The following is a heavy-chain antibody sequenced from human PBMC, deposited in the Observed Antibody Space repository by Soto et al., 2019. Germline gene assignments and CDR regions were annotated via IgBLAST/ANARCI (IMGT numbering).Heavy chain of an antibody. CDR1: GSTLSSYS. CDR3: ARDRLSLRVPFDY. Sequence: PGWSLRLSRASSGSTLSSYSMNWVRQAPGKGLEWVSSISSSSSYIYYADSVEGRFTISRDNAKNSLYLQMNSLRAEDTAVYYCARDRLSLRVPFDYWGQGTLVTVSS. CDR2: ISSSSSYI. J-gene: IGHJ4*02. V-gene: IGHV3-21*01.